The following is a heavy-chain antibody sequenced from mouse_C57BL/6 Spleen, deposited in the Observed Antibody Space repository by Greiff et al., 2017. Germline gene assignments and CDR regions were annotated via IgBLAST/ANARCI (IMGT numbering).Heavy chain of an antibody. V-gene: IGHV1-7*01. J-gene: IGHJ1*03. CDR3: AWGYGSSNWYFGV. CDR1: GYTFTSYW. D-gene: IGHD1-1*01. Sequence: VQLQQSGAELAKPGASVKLSCKASGYTFTSYWMHWVKQRPGQGLEWIGYINPSSGYTKYNQKFKDKATLTADKSSSTAYMQLSSLTYEDSAVYYCAWGYGSSNWYFGVWGTGTTVTVSS. CDR2: INPSSGYT.